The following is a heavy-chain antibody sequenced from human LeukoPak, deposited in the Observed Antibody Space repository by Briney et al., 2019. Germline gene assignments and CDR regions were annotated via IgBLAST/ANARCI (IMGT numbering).Heavy chain of an antibody. V-gene: IGHV3-30*02. Sequence: GSLRLSCAASGFTFSSYGMHWVRQAPGKGLEWVALIRFDGTNKYYAESEKGRFTISRDNSKSTLYLQMNSLRAEDTAVYYCAKNLAAAGAGSFDYWGQGNLVTVSS. CDR3: AKNLAAAGAGSFDY. D-gene: IGHD6-13*01. J-gene: IGHJ4*02. CDR2: IRFDGTNK. CDR1: GFTFSSYG.